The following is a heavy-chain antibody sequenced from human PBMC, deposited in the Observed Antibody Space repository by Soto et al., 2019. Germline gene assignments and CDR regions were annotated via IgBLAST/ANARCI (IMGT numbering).Heavy chain of an antibody. D-gene: IGHD6-19*01. CDR2: ILYDGSKK. CDR1: GFTFSSYG. J-gene: IGHJ6*02. Sequence: LRLSCSASGFTFSSYGMHWVRQAPGKGLEWVAVILYDGSKKYYADSVKGRFTISRDNSKNTLYLQMSSLRAEDTALYYCVKDGSSGWPYFDDMDVWGQGTTVTVSS. CDR3: VKDGSSGWPYFDDMDV. V-gene: IGHV3-30*18.